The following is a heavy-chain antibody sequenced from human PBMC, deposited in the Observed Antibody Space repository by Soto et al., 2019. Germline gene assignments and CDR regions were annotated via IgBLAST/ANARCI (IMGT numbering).Heavy chain of an antibody. CDR1: GDSISAYS. J-gene: IGHJ4*02. Sequence: SETLSITCTVSGDSISAYSWSWVRQPPGKGLEWIGNIHYNGNTKYNPSLKSRVTMSVDTSKNQFSLKLISVTAADTAKYFCAREGNLGRWLQPLDFWGQGTLVTV. CDR2: IHYNGNT. CDR3: AREGNLGRWLQPLDF. V-gene: IGHV4-59*01. D-gene: IGHD5-12*01.